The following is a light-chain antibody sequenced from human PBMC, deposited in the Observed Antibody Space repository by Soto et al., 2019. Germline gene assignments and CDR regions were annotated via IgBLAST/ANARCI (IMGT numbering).Light chain of an antibody. CDR3: QLWDGGSGHRV. CDR1: NIGSKS. V-gene: IGLV3-21*04. CDR2: YDR. J-gene: IGLJ2*01. Sequence: SYVLTQPPSVSVAPGKAARITCGGNNIGSKSVHWYQQKPGQAPLLVIYYDRDRPSGIPERFSGSNSGNTATLTISRVEAGDEADYYCQLWDGGSGHRVXGGGTKLTVL.